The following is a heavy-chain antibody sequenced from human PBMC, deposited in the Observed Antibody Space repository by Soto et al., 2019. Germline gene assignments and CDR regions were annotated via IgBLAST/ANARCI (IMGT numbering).Heavy chain of an antibody. D-gene: IGHD6-19*01. Sequence: SETLSLTCTVSGGSISTYYWSWIRQPPGKGLEWIGYIYYSGSTSYNPSLKSRVTISVDTSKNQFSLKLRSVTAADTAVYYCASDRSSGWDQGYGMDVWGQGTTVTSP. CDR3: ASDRSSGWDQGYGMDV. V-gene: IGHV4-59*01. CDR1: GGSISTYY. J-gene: IGHJ6*02. CDR2: IYYSGST.